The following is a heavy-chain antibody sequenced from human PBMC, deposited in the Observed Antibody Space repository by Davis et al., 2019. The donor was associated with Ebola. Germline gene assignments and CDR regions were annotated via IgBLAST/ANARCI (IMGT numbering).Heavy chain of an antibody. D-gene: IGHD4-17*01. CDR1: GFTFTSYS. Sequence: PGGSLSLSCAASGFTFTSYSMTWVRQAPGKGLEWVSGISGSGSTYYADSVKGRFTFSRDNSKNTLYLQMNSLRAADTAVYYCAKGSLYGSRSITAGVDVWGQGTTVTVSS. CDR2: ISGSGST. J-gene: IGHJ6*02. CDR3: AKGSLYGSRSITAGVDV. V-gene: IGHV3-23*01.